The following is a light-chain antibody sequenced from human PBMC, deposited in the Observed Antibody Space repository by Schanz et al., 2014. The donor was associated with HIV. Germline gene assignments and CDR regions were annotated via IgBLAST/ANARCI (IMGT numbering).Light chain of an antibody. CDR3: QTWGTGIRV. J-gene: IGLJ2*01. CDR2: LNSDGSH. V-gene: IGLV4-69*01. Sequence: QPVLTQSPSASASLGASVKLTCTLSSGHSSYAIAWHQQQPEPGPRYLMKLNSDGSHSKGDGIPDRSSGSSSGAERFLTTSSLQSEDEADYYCQTWGTGIRVFGGGTKLTVL. CDR1: SGHSSYA.